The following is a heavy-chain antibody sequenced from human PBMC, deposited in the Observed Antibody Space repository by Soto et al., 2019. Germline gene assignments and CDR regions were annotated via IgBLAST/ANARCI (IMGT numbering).Heavy chain of an antibody. CDR2: TSGSGDNT. D-gene: IGHD5-12*01. CDR3: AKGYYSGYDLAYFDY. Sequence: EVQLLESGGGLVQPGGSLRLSCAASGFSVDDYAMTWVRQAAGKGLEWVSATSGSGDNTYYADSVKGRFTISRDNSKNTLYLQLNSLRAEDTAVYYCAKGYYSGYDLAYFDYWGQGTLVTVSS. J-gene: IGHJ4*02. CDR1: GFSVDDYA. V-gene: IGHV3-23*01.